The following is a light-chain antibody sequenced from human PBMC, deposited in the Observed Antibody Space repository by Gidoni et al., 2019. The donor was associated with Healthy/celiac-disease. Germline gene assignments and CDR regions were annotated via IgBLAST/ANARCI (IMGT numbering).Light chain of an antibody. J-gene: IGKJ2*01. CDR1: QSVSSSY. CDR3: QQYGSSPRYT. Sequence: ELVLTQSPGTLSLSPGERATLSCRASQSVSSSYLAWYQQKPGQAPRLLIYGASSRATGIPDRFSGSGSGTDFTLTICRLEPEDFAVYYCQQYGSSPRYTFGQGTKLEIK. V-gene: IGKV3-20*01. CDR2: GAS.